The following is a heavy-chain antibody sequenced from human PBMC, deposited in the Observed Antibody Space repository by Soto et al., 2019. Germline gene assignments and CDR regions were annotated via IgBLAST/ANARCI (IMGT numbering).Heavy chain of an antibody. V-gene: IGHV3-23*01. CDR3: ARAIRSWTAGGNYDGFDT. CDR2: TSSSGRDT. Sequence: GGSLRLSCAASGFTFSRSAMGWVRQAPGKGLEWVSSTSSSGRDTYYPDTVRGRFTVSRDNSKSTLYLEMNSLSAEDTSLYFSARAIRSWTAGGNYDGFDTWGPGAQVTVAS. D-gene: IGHD3-16*01. CDR1: GFTFSRSA. J-gene: IGHJ5*02.